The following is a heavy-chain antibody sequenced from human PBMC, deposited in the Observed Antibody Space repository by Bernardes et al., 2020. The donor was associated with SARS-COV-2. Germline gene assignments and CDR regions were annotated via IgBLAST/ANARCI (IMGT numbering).Heavy chain of an antibody. J-gene: IGHJ6*02. D-gene: IGHD2-21*02. V-gene: IGHV4-39*01. Sequence: SETLSLTCTVSSGSISNSNYYWGWIRQPPGKGLEWIGSIYSSGTTYKNPSLQSRVTKSVDTSKNQFSLRLTSVTAADTAVYYCVGSSCGRDCYIGGLRSWGYGMDVWGQGTTVTVSS. CDR2: IYSSGTT. CDR1: SGSISNSNYY. CDR3: VGSSCGRDCYIGGLRSWGYGMDV.